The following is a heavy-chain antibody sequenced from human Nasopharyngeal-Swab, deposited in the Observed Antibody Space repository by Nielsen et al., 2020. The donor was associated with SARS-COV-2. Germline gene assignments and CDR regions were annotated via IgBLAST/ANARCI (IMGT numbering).Heavy chain of an antibody. CDR1: GGSFSGYY. D-gene: IGHD6-19*01. J-gene: IGHJ4*02. CDR3: ARGGCRQSGWSTRGGCYFDY. CDR2: INHSGST. Sequence: GSLRLSCAVYGGSFSGYYWSWIRRPPGKGLEWIGEINHSGSTNYNPSLKSRVTISVDTSKNQFSLKLSSVTAADTAVYYCARGGCRQSGWSTRGGCYFDYWGQGTLVTVSS. V-gene: IGHV4-34*01.